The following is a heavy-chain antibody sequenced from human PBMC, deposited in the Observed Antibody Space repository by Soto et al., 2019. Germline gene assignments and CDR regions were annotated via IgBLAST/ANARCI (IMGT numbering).Heavy chain of an antibody. CDR3: ARDTQYYDSSGYPDAPFDY. Sequence: ASVKVSCKASGGTFSSYAISWVRQAPGQGLEWMGGIIPIFGTANYAQKFQGRVTITADESTSTAYMELSSLRSEDTAVYYCARDTQYYDSSGYPDAPFDYWGQGTLVTVSS. CDR1: GGTFSSYA. J-gene: IGHJ4*02. D-gene: IGHD3-22*01. CDR2: IIPIFGTA. V-gene: IGHV1-69*13.